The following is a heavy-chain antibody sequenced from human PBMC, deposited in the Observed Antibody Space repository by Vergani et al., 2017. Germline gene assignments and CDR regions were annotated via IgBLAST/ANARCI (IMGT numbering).Heavy chain of an antibody. J-gene: IGHJ6*02. V-gene: IGHV3-21*01. CDR1: GFTFSSYS. D-gene: IGHD3-9*01. Sequence: EVQLVESGGGLVKPGGSLRLSCAASGFTFSSYSMNWVRQAPGKGLEWVSSISSSSSYTYYADSVKGRFTISRDNAKNSLYLQMNNLRAEDTAVFYCARAYDILTGHYYYYGMDVWGQGTTVTVSS. CDR3: ARAYDILTGHYYYYGMDV. CDR2: ISSSSSYT.